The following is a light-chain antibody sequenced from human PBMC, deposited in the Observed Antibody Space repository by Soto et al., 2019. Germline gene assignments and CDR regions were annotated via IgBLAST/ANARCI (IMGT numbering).Light chain of an antibody. CDR2: WAS. J-gene: IGKJ2*01. V-gene: IGKV4-1*01. Sequence: DIVMTQSPDSLAVSLGERATINCKSSQSVLYSSDNKNYLAWYQQKPGQPPKLLIYWASTRESGVPDRFSGSGSGTDFTLTITSLQAADVAVYYCQQYYSTMYPFGQGTKLAIK. CDR3: QQYYSTMYP. CDR1: QSVLYSSDNKNY.